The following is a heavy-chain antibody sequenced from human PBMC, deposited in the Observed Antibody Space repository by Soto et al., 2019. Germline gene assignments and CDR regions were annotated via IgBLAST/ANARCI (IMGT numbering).Heavy chain of an antibody. D-gene: IGHD2-21*01. CDR3: AALLWYYFDY. CDR1: GFTFPISA. CDR2: IVVGSGNT. Sequence: SVKVSCTASGFTFPISAVQWVRQARGQRLEWIGWIVVGSGNTNYAQKFQERVTITRDMSTSTAYMELSSLKSEDTGVYYCAALLWYYFDYWGQGTLVTVSS. J-gene: IGHJ4*02. V-gene: IGHV1-58*01.